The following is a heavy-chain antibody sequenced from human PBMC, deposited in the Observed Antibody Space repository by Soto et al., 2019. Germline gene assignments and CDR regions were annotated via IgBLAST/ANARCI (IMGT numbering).Heavy chain of an antibody. CDR2: ISYDGSNK. V-gene: IGHV3-30-3*01. J-gene: IGHJ3*02. CDR3: AKETYDILTGPDAFDI. CDR1: GFTFSSYA. Sequence: PGGSLRLSCAASGFTFSSYAMHWVRQAPGKGLEWVGLISYDGSNKYYADSVKGRFTISRDNSKNTLYLQMNSLRAEDTAVYYCAKETYDILTGPDAFDIWGQGTMVTVSS. D-gene: IGHD3-9*01.